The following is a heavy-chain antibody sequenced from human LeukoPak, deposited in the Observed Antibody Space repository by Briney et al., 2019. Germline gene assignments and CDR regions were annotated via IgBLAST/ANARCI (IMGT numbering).Heavy chain of an antibody. Sequence: GGSLRLSCAASGFTFSSYGMHWVRQAPGKGLECVAVIWYDGSNKYYADSVKGRFTISRDNSKNTLYLQMNSLRAEDTAVYYCARGPDIVVVVAATYDAFDIWGQGTMVTVSS. J-gene: IGHJ3*02. D-gene: IGHD2-15*01. V-gene: IGHV3-33*01. CDR3: ARGPDIVVVVAATYDAFDI. CDR2: IWYDGSNK. CDR1: GFTFSSYG.